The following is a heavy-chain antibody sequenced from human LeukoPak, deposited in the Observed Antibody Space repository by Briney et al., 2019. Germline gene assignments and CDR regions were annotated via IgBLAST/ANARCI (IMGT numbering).Heavy chain of an antibody. J-gene: IGHJ4*02. CDR3: ARDQGYDSSGSRYYFDY. CDR2: IYYSGST. CDR1: GGSISSSSSY. D-gene: IGHD3-22*01. Sequence: PSETLSLTCTVSGGSISSSSSYWGWIRQPPGKGLEWIGSIYYSGSTYYNPSLKSRVTISVDTSKNQFSLKLSSVTAADTAVYYCARDQGYDSSGSRYYFDYWGQGTLVTVSS. V-gene: IGHV4-39*02.